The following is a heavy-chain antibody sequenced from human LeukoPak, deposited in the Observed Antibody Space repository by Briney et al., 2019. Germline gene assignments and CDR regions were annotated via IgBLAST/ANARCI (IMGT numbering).Heavy chain of an antibody. J-gene: IGHJ3*02. CDR1: GGSISTYY. CDR3: AREGSSSGWRPFDI. D-gene: IGHD6-19*01. CDR2: IKNSGNT. V-gene: IGHV4-4*07. Sequence: PSETLCLTCSVSGGSISTYYWSWIRQPAGKGLEWIGRIKNSGNTNYNPSLESRVTLSLDTSKNQFSLNLSSVTAADTAVYYCAREGSSSGWRPFDIWGQGTVVTVSS.